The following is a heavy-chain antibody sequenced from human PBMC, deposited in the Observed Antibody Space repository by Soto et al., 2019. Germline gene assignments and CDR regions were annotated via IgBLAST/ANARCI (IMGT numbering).Heavy chain of an antibody. J-gene: IGHJ6*02. CDR2: INAGNGNT. CDR3: ASGISTSGRSDV. D-gene: IGHD2-2*01. V-gene: IGHV1-3*01. CDR1: GYTFTSYA. Sequence: GASVKVSCKASGYTFTSYAMHWVRQAPGQRLEWMGWINAGNGNTKYSQKFQGRVTITRDTSTSTAYMELSSLGSEDTAVYYCASGISTSGRSDVWGQGTTVTVSS.